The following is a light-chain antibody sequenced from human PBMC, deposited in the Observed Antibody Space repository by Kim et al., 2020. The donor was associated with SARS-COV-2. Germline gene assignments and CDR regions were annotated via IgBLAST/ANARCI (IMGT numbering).Light chain of an antibody. CDR1: QSVSSSY. J-gene: IGKJ2*01. CDR3: QQYGSSYT. V-gene: IGKV3-20*01. Sequence: EIVLTQSPGTLSLPPGERATLSCRDSQSVSSSYLAWYQQKPGQAPRLLIYGASSRATGIPDRFSGSGSGTDFTLTISRLEPEDFAVYYCQQYGSSYTFGQGTKLEIK. CDR2: GAS.